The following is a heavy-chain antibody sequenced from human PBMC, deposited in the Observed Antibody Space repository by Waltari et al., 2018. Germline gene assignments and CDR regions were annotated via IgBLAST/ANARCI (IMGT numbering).Heavy chain of an antibody. V-gene: IGHV3-30*03. CDR3: ASCTGGNCYYYGFDV. CDR2: ISADGRRK. J-gene: IGHJ6*02. CDR1: GFTFSSSG. D-gene: IGHD2-8*02. Sequence: QVQLVESGGGVVQPGRSLRLSCAASGFTFSSSGMHWVRQTPGRGLEWVGGISADGRRKSYADSVKGRCSITRDNSKNSLSLEMNSLRPEDTAVYYCASCTGGNCYYYGFDVWGQGTTVTVSS.